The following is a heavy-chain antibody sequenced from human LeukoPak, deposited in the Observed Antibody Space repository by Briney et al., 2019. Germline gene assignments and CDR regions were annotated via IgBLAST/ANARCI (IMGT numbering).Heavy chain of an antibody. CDR2: IKHDGSEE. Sequence: PRGSLRLSCAASGFILRGYFMSWVRQAPGKGLEWVASIKHDGSEEYYVDSVRGRFTISRDNTKSSLYLQMSSLRAEDTAVYFCATDRGWRTSGYYLYYFESWGQGTLVTVSS. CDR3: ATDRGWRTSGYYLYYFES. D-gene: IGHD3-3*01. CDR1: GFILRGYF. V-gene: IGHV3-7*01. J-gene: IGHJ4*02.